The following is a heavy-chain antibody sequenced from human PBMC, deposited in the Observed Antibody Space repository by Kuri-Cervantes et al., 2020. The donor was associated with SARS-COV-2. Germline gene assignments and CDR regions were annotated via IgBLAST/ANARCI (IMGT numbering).Heavy chain of an antibody. J-gene: IGHJ6*02. CDR3: ARVVVAATGLGLLRPYYYYYYGMDV. D-gene: IGHD2-15*01. Sequence: SVKVSCKASGCTFTSYAISWVRQAPGQGLEWMGWIIPIFGTANYAQKFQGRVTIIADESTSTAYMELSSLRSEDTAVYYCARVVVAATGLGLLRPYYYYYYGMDVWGQGTTVTVSS. CDR1: GCTFTSYA. CDR2: IIPIFGTA. V-gene: IGHV1-69*13.